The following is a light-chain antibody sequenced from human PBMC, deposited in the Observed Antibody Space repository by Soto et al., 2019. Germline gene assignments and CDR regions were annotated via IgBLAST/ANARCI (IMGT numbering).Light chain of an antibody. J-gene: IGKJ1*01. V-gene: IGKV3-20*01. CDR1: QSVSSSH. CDR3: QQYGTSWT. CDR2: GAS. Sequence: EIVLTQSPGTLSLSPGERATLSCRASQSVSSSHLAWYQQKPGQAPRLLIYGASTRATDIPDRFSGSGSGTDFTLTISRLEPEDFAVYFCQQYGTSWTFGQGTKVEIK.